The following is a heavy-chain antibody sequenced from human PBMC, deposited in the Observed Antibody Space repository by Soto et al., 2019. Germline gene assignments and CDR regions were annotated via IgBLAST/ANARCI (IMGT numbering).Heavy chain of an antibody. J-gene: IGHJ4*02. Sequence: QVQLQESGPGLVKPSQTLSLTCTVSGGSISSGGYYWSWIRQHPGKGLEWIGYIYYSGSTSYNPSLKSRVTISVDTFKNQFSLKLSSVTAADTAVYYCARDRHSSGSFDYWGQGTLVTVSS. CDR2: IYYSGST. CDR3: ARDRHSSGSFDY. D-gene: IGHD3-22*01. V-gene: IGHV4-31*03. CDR1: GGSISSGGYY.